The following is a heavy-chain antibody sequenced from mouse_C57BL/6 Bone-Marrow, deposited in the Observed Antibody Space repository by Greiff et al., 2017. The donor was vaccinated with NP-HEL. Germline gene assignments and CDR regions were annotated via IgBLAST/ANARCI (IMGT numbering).Heavy chain of an antibody. D-gene: IGHD1-1*01. J-gene: IGHJ2*01. CDR1: GYTFTSYW. Sequence: EVQLQESGTVLARPGASVKMSCKTSGYTFTSYWMHWVKQRPGPGLEWIGAIYPGNSDTSYNQKFKGKAKLTAVTSASTAYMELSSLTNEDSAVYYCTRDYYGSSLYFDYWGQGTTLTVSS. V-gene: IGHV1-5*01. CDR3: TRDYYGSSLYFDY. CDR2: IYPGNSDT.